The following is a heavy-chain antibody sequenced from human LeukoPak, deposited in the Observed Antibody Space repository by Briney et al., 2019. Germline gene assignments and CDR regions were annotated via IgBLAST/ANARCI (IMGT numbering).Heavy chain of an antibody. D-gene: IGHD2-2*02. CDR2: ISGSGGST. J-gene: IGHJ5*02. CDR3: AKDFSLADIVVPAAIRGYSSNWFDP. CDR1: GFTFSSYA. Sequence: GGPLRLSCAASGFTFSSYAMSWVRQAPGKGLEWVSAISGSGGSTYYADSVKGRFTISRDNSKNTLYLQMNSLRAEDTAVYYCAKDFSLADIVVPAAIRGYSSNWFDPWGQGTLVTVSS. V-gene: IGHV3-23*01.